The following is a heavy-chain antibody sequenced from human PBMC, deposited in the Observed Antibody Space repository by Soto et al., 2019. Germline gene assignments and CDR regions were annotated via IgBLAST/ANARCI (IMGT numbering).Heavy chain of an antibody. CDR2: IKQDGREQ. Sequence: EVQLVESGGGLVQPGGSLRLSCAASGFTFSGYWMSWVRQAPGKGLEWVANIKQDGREQFYVDSVTGRFTISRDNAKNSLYLQRNSLRAEDTAVYYCAREAVWGQGTTVTVSS. J-gene: IGHJ6*02. V-gene: IGHV3-7*05. CDR1: GFTFSGYW. CDR3: AREAV.